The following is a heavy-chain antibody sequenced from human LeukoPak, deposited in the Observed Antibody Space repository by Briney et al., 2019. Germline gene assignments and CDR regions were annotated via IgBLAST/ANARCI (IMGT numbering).Heavy chain of an antibody. J-gene: IGHJ4*02. V-gene: IGHV5-51*01. CDR2: IYPGDSDT. Sequence: GESLKISCKGSGYSFTSYWICWVRQMPGKGLEWMGIIYPGDSDTRYSPSFQGQVTISADKSISTAYLQWSSLKASDTAMYYCARLANYYGSGSYYHYFDYWGQGTLVTVSS. CDR1: GYSFTSYW. CDR3: ARLANYYGSGSYYHYFDY. D-gene: IGHD3-10*01.